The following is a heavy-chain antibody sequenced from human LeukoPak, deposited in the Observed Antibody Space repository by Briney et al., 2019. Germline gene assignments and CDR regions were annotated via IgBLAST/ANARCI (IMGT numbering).Heavy chain of an antibody. D-gene: IGHD6-19*01. V-gene: IGHV4-34*01. Sequence: NPSETLSLTCAVYGGSFSGYYWSWIRQPPGKGLEWIGEINHSGSNNYNPSLKSRVTISVDTSKNQFSLKLSSVTAADTAVYYCARVIRGSGWLPQEDYWGQGTLVTVSS. CDR1: GGSFSGYY. CDR2: INHSGSN. J-gene: IGHJ4*02. CDR3: ARVIRGSGWLPQEDY.